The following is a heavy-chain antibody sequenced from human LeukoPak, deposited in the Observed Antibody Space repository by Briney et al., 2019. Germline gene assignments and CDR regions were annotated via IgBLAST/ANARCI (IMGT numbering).Heavy chain of an antibody. D-gene: IGHD6-19*01. CDR1: GYTFTSYY. J-gene: IGHJ6*02. CDR3: ARERGGGVAVAGTNFHYYYYGMDV. V-gene: IGHV1-46*01. CDR2: INPSGGST. Sequence: ASVKVSCKASGYTFTSYYMHWVRQAPGQGLEWMGIINPSGGSTSYAQKFQGRVTMTRDTSTSTVYMELSSLRSEDTAVYYCARERGGGVAVAGTNFHYYYYGMDVWGQGTTVTVSS.